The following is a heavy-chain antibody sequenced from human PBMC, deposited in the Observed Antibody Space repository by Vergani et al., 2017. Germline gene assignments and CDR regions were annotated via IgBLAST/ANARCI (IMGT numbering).Heavy chain of an antibody. D-gene: IGHD5-18*01. Sequence: EVQLVESGGGLVKPGGSLRLSCAASGFTFSNAWMSWVRQAPGKGLEWVGRIKSKTDGGTTDYAAPVKGRFTISRDDAKNTLYLQMNSLKTEDTAVYYCTTGILAYYYYYDGMDVWGQGTTVTVSS. CDR1: GFTFSNAW. V-gene: IGHV3-15*01. CDR3: TTGILAYYYYYDGMDV. CDR2: IKSKTDGGTT. J-gene: IGHJ6*02.